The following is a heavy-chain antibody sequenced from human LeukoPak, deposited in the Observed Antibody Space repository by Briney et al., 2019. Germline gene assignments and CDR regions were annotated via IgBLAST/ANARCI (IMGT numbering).Heavy chain of an antibody. CDR2: INPNSGDT. V-gene: IGHV1-2*06. Sequence: ASVKVSCKASGGTFSSYAISWVRQAPGQGLEWMGRINPNSGDTNYAQKFQGRVTMTRDTSISTAYMELSRLRSDDTAVYYCARVSYYDSLDYWGQGTLVTVSS. CDR1: GGTFSSYA. D-gene: IGHD3-22*01. J-gene: IGHJ4*02. CDR3: ARVSYYDSLDY.